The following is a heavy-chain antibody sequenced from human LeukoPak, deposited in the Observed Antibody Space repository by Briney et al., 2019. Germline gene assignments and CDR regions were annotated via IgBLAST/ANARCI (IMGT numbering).Heavy chain of an antibody. CDR1: GVTFSRYA. Sequence: SGGSLRLSCVASGVTFSRYAINWVRQAPGKGLEWVSAISATGRRTDYAGSVKGRFSISRDNSKNTLYLQMHSLRAEDTAVYYCAKYNTYYYDSSGWYFDYWGQGTLVTVSS. CDR2: ISATGRRT. J-gene: IGHJ4*02. CDR3: AKYNTYYYDSSGWYFDY. D-gene: IGHD3-22*01. V-gene: IGHV3-23*01.